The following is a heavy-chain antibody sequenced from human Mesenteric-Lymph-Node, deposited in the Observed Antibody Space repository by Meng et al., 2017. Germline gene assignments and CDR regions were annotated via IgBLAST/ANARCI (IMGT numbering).Heavy chain of an antibody. D-gene: IGHD2-21*02. Sequence: SCAASGFTFSNYDVNWVRQAPGKGLEWVSYISSSGSTIYYADSVKGRFTISRDNAKNSLYLQMNSLRAEDTAVYYCARSHIVVVTATPHYGMDVWGQGTTVTVSS. CDR2: ISSSGSTI. CDR3: ARSHIVVVTATPHYGMDV. V-gene: IGHV3-48*03. CDR1: GFTFSNYD. J-gene: IGHJ6*02.